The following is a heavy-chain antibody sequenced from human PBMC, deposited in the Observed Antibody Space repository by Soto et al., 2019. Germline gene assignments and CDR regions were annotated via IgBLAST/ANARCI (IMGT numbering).Heavy chain of an antibody. CDR3: ARGIAAAGSPGYYYYGMDV. D-gene: IGHD6-13*01. CDR2: FYRADSDS. Sequence: PGESLKLSCKASGYNFTNHWIAWVRQMPGRGLEWMGIFYRADSDSTYSPSLEGQVTISADKSINTAYLQWSSLKASDTAIYYCARGIAAAGSPGYYYYGMDVWGQGTTVTVSS. V-gene: IGHV5-51*01. CDR1: GYNFTNHW. J-gene: IGHJ6*02.